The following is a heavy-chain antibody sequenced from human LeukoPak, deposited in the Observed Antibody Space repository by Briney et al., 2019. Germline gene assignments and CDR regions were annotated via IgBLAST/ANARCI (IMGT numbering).Heavy chain of an antibody. J-gene: IGHJ3*02. CDR1: GFTFSSYG. V-gene: IGHV3-30*18. D-gene: IGHD1-14*01. CDR2: ISYDGSNK. Sequence: PGGSLRLSCAASGFTFSSYGMHWVRQAPGKGLEWVAVISYDGSNKYYADSVKGRFTISRDNSKNTLYLQMNSLRAEDTAVYYCAKVFRAGTDAFDIWGQGTMVTVSS. CDR3: AKVFRAGTDAFDI.